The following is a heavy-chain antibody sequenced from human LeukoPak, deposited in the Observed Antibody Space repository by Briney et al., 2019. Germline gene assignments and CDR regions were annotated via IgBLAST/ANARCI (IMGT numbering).Heavy chain of an antibody. J-gene: IGHJ5*02. CDR3: ARGRPARVVTAILGLPFDP. CDR1: GGSFSGYY. V-gene: IGHV4-34*01. D-gene: IGHD2-21*02. Sequence: SETLSLTCAVYGGSFSGYYWSWLRHPPGKGLEWIGEINHSGSTNYNPPLKSRVTISVDTSKNQFSLKLSSVTAADTAVYYCARGRPARVVTAILGLPFDPWGQGTLVTVSS. CDR2: INHSGST.